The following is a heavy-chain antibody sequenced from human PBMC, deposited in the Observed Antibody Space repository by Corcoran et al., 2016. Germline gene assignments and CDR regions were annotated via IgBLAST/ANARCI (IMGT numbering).Heavy chain of an antibody. D-gene: IGHD6-19*01. CDR2: SRAYNGNT. J-gene: IGHJ4*02. CDR1: GYTFTSYG. V-gene: IGHV1-18*01. CDR3: ARTGSGWLAEFPVVDY. Sequence: QVQLVQSGAEVKKPGASVKVSCKASGYTFTSYGISWVRQAPGQGLEWMGWSRAYNGNTNYAQKLQGRVTMTTDTSTSTAYMELRSLRSDDTAVYYCARTGSGWLAEFPVVDYWGQGTLVTVSS.